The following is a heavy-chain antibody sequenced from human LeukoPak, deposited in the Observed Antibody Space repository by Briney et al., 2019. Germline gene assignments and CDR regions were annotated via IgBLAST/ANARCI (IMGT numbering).Heavy chain of an antibody. CDR3: ARDPGRYGGGYFDY. CDR1: GFTFSSSW. Sequence: PGGSLRLSCAASGFTFSSSWVHWVRQAPGKGLVWVSRINSDGSMIDYADSVKGRFTISRDNAKNTLYLQMNSLRGDDTAAYYCARDPGRYGGGYFDYWGQGTLVTVSS. J-gene: IGHJ4*02. D-gene: IGHD1-26*01. V-gene: IGHV3-74*01. CDR2: INSDGSMI.